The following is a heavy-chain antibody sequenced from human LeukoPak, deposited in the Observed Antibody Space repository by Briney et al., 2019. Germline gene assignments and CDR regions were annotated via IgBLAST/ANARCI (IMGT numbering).Heavy chain of an antibody. Sequence: KTSETLSLTCTVSGGSISSSSYYWSWIRQPPGKGLEWIGYIYYSGSTNYNPSLKSRVTISVDKSKNQFSLKLSSVTAADTAVYYCARDDSSGWYGGFDYWGQGTLVTVSS. J-gene: IGHJ4*02. D-gene: IGHD6-19*01. V-gene: IGHV4-61*05. CDR2: IYYSGST. CDR3: ARDDSSGWYGGFDY. CDR1: GGSISSSSYY.